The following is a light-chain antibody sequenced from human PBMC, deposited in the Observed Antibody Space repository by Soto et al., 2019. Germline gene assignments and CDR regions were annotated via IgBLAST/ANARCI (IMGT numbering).Light chain of an antibody. CDR1: QSVNSD. CDR3: QQYNSWPPLT. V-gene: IGKV3-15*01. Sequence: EVVMTQSPATLSVSPGERATLSCRASQSVNSDLAWYQHRPGQAPRLLIYGASIRATGIPARFSGYGSGTDFTLIISSLQSEDFAVYYCQQYNSWPPLTFGGWTKVQI. CDR2: GAS. J-gene: IGKJ4*01.